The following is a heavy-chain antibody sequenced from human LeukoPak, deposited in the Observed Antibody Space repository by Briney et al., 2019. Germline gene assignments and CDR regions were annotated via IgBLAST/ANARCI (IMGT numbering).Heavy chain of an antibody. D-gene: IGHD6-6*01. CDR3: ARTAGRTFDY. Sequence: ASVKVSCTAPGYTFTSYFMHWVRQAPGQGLEWMGIINPSGGSTSYAQKFQGRVTMTRDTSTSTVYMELSSLRSEDTAEYYCARTAGRTFDYWGQGTLVTVSS. CDR2: INPSGGST. V-gene: IGHV1-46*01. J-gene: IGHJ4*02. CDR1: GYTFTSYF.